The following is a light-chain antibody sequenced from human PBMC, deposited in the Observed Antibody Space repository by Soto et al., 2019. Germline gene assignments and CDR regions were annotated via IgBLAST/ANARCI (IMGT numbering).Light chain of an antibody. CDR2: GAS. CDR1: QSVRSSY. Sequence: EIVLTQSPGTLSLSPGERATLSCRASQSVRSSYLAWFQQKPGQAPRLLIYGASSRATGIPDRFSGSGSGTDFTLTISRLEPEDFAVYYCQQYGSLPRTFGQGTKVDNK. J-gene: IGKJ1*01. V-gene: IGKV3-20*01. CDR3: QQYGSLPRT.